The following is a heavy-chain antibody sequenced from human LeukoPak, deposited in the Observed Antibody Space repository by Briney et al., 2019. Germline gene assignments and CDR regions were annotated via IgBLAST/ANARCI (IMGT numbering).Heavy chain of an antibody. CDR3: ARHLGPHSSSWTTFDY. J-gene: IGHJ4*02. V-gene: IGHV5-10-1*01. D-gene: IGHD6-13*01. CDR1: GYSFTSYW. Sequence: GESLKISCKGSGYSFTSYWISWVRQMPGKGLEWMGRIDPSDSYTNYSPSFQGHVTISADKSISTAYLQWSSLKASDTAMYYCARHLGPHSSSWTTFDYWGQGTLVTVSS. CDR2: IDPSDSYT.